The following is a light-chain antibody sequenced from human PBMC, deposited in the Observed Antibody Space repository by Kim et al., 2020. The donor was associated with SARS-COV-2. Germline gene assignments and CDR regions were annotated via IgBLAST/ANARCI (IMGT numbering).Light chain of an antibody. V-gene: IGLV3-19*01. CDR2: GKN. J-gene: IGLJ2*01. Sequence: VALGQTVRITCQGDSRRSYYATWYQQKPRQAPILVVYGKNNRPSGIPDRFSGSSSGNTASLTITGAQAEDEADYYCNSRDSNDNVVFGGGTQLTVL. CDR3: NSRDSNDNVV. CDR1: SRRSYY.